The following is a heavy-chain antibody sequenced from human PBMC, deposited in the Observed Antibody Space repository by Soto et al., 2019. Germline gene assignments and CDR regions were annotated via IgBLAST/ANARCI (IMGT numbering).Heavy chain of an antibody. V-gene: IGHV5-51*01. CDR2: IYPGDSDT. CDR1: VYSFTSYW. J-gene: IGHJ6*02. Sequence: EVQLVQSGAEVKKPGESLKISCKGSVYSFTSYWIGWVRQMPGKGLECMGIIYPGDSDTRYSPSFQGQVTITADKSISTAYRQWRSLKASDTAMYYCARTAAAGKYYYGMDVWGQGRTVTVSS. D-gene: IGHD6-13*01. CDR3: ARTAAAGKYYYGMDV.